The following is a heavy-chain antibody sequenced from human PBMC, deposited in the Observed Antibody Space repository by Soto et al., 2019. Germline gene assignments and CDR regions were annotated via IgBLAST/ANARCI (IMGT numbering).Heavy chain of an antibody. CDR1: GGSISSGGYS. Sequence: SETLSLTCAVSGGSISSGGYSWSWIRQPPGKGLEGFGYIYHSGSTYYNPSLKSLVTISVDRSKNQFSLKLSSVTAADTAVYYCARAGGSGAVAVDYWGQGTLVTVSS. CDR3: ARAGGSGAVAVDY. J-gene: IGHJ4*02. D-gene: IGHD6-19*01. CDR2: IYHSGST. V-gene: IGHV4-30-2*01.